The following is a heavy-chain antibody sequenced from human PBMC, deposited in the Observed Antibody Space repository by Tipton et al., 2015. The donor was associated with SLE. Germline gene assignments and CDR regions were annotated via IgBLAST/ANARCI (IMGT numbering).Heavy chain of an antibody. CDR1: GGSFSSGSYH. V-gene: IGHV4-61*09. CDR3: ARRRGASGLFDS. J-gene: IGHJ4*02. Sequence: TLSLTCIVSGGSFSSGSYHWSWIRQPAGKGLEWIGQMFSSGTNNYNPSLKRRVTGSVDTSKSQFSLKLTSVTAADTAVYYCARRRGASGLFDSWGQGILVTVSS. CDR2: MFSSGTN.